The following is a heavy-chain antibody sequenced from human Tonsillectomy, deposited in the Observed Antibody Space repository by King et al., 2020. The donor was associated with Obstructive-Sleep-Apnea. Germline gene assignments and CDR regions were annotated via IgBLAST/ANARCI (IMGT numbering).Heavy chain of an antibody. CDR1: GGSISSYY. D-gene: IGHD4-11*01. CDR2: IYYSGST. J-gene: IGHJ4*02. CDR3: ARTYSNDEFDY. V-gene: IGHV4-59*01. Sequence: VQLQESGPGLVKPSETLSLTCTVSGGSISSYYWSWIRQHPGKGLEWIGYIYYSGSTNYNPSLKSRVTISIDTSQNQFSLKLSSVTAADTAVYYCARTYSNDEFDYWGQGTLVTVSS.